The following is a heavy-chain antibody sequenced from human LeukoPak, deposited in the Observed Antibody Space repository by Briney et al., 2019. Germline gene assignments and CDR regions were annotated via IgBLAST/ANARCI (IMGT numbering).Heavy chain of an antibody. Sequence: GGSLRLSCAASGFTFSSYGMHWVRQAPGKGLEWVAIISYDGSNKYYPDSVKGRFTISRDDSKNTLYLQMNSLRTEDTAVYYCAKELTRPNRPVAGLNYWGQGTLVTVSS. CDR1: GFTFSSYG. D-gene: IGHD6-19*01. CDR2: ISYDGSNK. CDR3: AKELTRPNRPVAGLNY. J-gene: IGHJ4*02. V-gene: IGHV3-30*18.